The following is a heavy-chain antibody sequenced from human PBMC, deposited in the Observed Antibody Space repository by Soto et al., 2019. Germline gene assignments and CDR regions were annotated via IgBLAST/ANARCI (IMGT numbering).Heavy chain of an antibody. V-gene: IGHV4-39*01. J-gene: IGHJ5*02. CDR1: GGSISSCSYH. Sequence: ETLSLTCTVSGGSISSCSYHWGWIRQAPGKGLEWIGNTHYSGSAYYNPSLKSRVTISVDTSSSQVSLRLSSVTAADTAIYYCARTANWLDPWGQGTLVTVSS. CDR3: ARTANWLDP. CDR2: THYSGSA.